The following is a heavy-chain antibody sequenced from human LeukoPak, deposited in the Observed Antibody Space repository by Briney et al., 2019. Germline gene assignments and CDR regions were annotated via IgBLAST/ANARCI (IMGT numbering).Heavy chain of an antibody. CDR3: AKDGRGGVYYYYYYMDV. CDR1: GFTFSSYW. V-gene: IGHV3-74*01. Sequence: QPGGSLRLSCAASGFTFSSYWMHWVRHAPGKGLVWVSRINSDGSSTSYADSVKGRFTISRDNAKNTLYLQMNSLRAEDTAVYYCAKDGRGGVYYYYYYMDVWGKGTTVTISS. J-gene: IGHJ6*03. D-gene: IGHD3-16*01. CDR2: INSDGSST.